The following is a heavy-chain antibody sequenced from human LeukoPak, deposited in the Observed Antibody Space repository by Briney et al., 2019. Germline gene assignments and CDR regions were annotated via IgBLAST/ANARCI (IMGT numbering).Heavy chain of an antibody. CDR2: IYYGGTT. CDR1: FGSISSDSHY. CDR3: ARWSSDWENNYFDP. V-gene: IGHV4-39*07. D-gene: IGHD6-19*01. Sequence: SETLSLTCTVSFGSISSDSHYWGWIRQPPGNRLEWIASIYYGGTTQYNPSLKSRATISIDTSNNRFSLRLTSPTAADTAVYYCARWSSDWENNYFDPWGQGTLVTVSS. J-gene: IGHJ5*02.